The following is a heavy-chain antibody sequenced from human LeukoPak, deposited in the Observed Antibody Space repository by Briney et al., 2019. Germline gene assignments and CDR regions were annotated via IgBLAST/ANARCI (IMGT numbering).Heavy chain of an antibody. CDR1: GFTFDDYA. CDR2: MNDNGGAI. Sequence: GGSLRLSCAASGFTFDDYAMHWVRQAPGKGPEWVSYMNDNGGAIYYADSVKGRFTISRDNAKNSPYLQMNSLRDEDSAVYYCARDYSGYGAIDYWGQGTLVTVSS. CDR3: ARDYSGYGAIDY. J-gene: IGHJ4*02. D-gene: IGHD5-12*01. V-gene: IGHV3-48*02.